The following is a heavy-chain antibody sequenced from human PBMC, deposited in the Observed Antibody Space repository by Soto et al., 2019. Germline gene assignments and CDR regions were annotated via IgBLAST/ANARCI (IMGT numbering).Heavy chain of an antibody. D-gene: IGHD1-7*01. CDR3: AKDRRAGGNYGFYSDF. CDR1: GFTFSSYG. Sequence: GGSLRLSCAASGFTFSSYGMTWVRQAPGKGLEWVSFSSATGAGTYYADSVKGRFTISRDNSKNTLYLQMTSLRADDTAVYYCAKDRRAGGNYGFYSDFWGQGAMVTVSS. J-gene: IGHJ4*02. V-gene: IGHV3-23*01. CDR2: SSATGAGT.